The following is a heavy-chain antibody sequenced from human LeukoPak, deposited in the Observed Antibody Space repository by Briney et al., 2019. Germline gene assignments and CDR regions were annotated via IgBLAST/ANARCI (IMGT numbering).Heavy chain of an antibody. V-gene: IGHV3-53*01. Sequence: GGSLRLSCATSGFTISSNYLSWVRQAPGKGLVWISALHSGGHTFYADSVRGRFTISRDISKNTLYLQMNDLGAEDTALYYCVRGLSGVSSWYFDLWGRGTLVRVSS. CDR2: LHSGGHT. D-gene: IGHD7-27*01. CDR3: VRGLSGVSSWYFDL. CDR1: GFTISSNY. J-gene: IGHJ2*01.